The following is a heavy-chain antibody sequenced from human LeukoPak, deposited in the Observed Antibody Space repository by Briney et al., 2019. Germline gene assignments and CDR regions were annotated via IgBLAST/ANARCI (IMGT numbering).Heavy chain of an antibody. V-gene: IGHV6-1*01. J-gene: IGHJ4*02. CDR2: TYYRSKWYN. Sequence: SQTLSLTCAISGDSVSSNSAAWNWIRQSPSRGLEWLGRTYYRSKWYNDYAVSVKSRIIINPATSKNQFSLQLNSVTPEDTAVYYCARVTGYMIEDYFDYWGQGTLVTVSS. CDR1: GDSVSSNSAA. CDR3: ARVTGYMIEDYFDY. D-gene: IGHD3-22*01.